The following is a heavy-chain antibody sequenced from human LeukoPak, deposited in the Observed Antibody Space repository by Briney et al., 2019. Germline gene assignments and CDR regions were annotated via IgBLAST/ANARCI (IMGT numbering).Heavy chain of an antibody. CDR2: SNPNNGGT. D-gene: IGHD2-8*02. J-gene: IGHJ4*02. Sequence: ASMKVSCKASGYTFTGYYMHWVRQAPGQGLEWMGWSNPNNGGTNYAQKFQGRVTMTLDTSISTAYMELSRLRSDDTAIYYCARVDGGEWYYFDYWGQGTLVTVSS. CDR1: GYTFTGYY. V-gene: IGHV1-2*02. CDR3: ARVDGGEWYYFDY.